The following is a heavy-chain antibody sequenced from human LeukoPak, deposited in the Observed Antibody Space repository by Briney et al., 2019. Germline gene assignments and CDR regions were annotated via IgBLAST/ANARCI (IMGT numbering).Heavy chain of an antibody. CDR2: LYSSGST. CDR3: AGRDKGYYYGMDV. D-gene: IGHD5-24*01. CDR1: GFTVSSNY. J-gene: IGHJ6*02. V-gene: IGHV3-66*01. Sequence: GGSLRLSCAASGFTVSSNYMSWVRQAPGKGLEWVSLLYSSGSTYYTDSVKGRFTISRDSSKNTLYLQMNSLRAEDTAVYYCAGRDKGYYYGMDVWGQGTTVTVCS.